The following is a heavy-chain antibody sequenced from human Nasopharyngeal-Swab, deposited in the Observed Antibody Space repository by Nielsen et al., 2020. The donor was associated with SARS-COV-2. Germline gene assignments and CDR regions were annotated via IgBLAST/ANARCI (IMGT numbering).Heavy chain of an antibody. CDR1: GYTLIDFD. J-gene: IGHJ1*01. V-gene: IGHV1-8*01. D-gene: IGHD1-26*01. CDR3: ARGLGAPSSVWH. CDR2: MSPNSGNT. Sequence: ASVKVSCKASGYTLIDFDINWVRQATGQGLEWMGSMSPNSGNTGYAEKFEGRVTMTRNIATNTAYMELTSLGFEDTAVYYCARGLGAPSSVWHWGPGTQVSVSS.